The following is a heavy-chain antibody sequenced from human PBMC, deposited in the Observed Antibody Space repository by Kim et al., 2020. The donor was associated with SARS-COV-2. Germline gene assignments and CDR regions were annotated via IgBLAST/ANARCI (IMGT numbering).Heavy chain of an antibody. CDR2: INANSGAT. CDR1: GYTFTDYY. V-gene: IGHV1-2*06. J-gene: IGHJ3*02. D-gene: IGHD3-16*01. Sequence: ASVKVSCKASGYTFTDYYIHWVRQAPGQGLEWMGRINANSGATNYAQKFQGRVTMTRDTSVSTAYMELSRLRSDDTAVYYCATWGAPKDAFDIWDQGTVVTVSS. CDR3: ATWGAPKDAFDI.